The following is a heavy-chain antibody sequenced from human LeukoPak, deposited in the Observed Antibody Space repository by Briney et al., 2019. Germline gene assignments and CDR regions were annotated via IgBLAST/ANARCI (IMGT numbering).Heavy chain of an antibody. D-gene: IGHD1/OR15-1a*01. Sequence: PGGSLRRSGAAYGFIFSDYGMHWVRPAPGKGLEWVTFVRYDGTNKYYADSVKGRFTISRDNSRNTLYLQMNSLSSEDTAVYYCAKEGTASKPSDLDYWGQGTLVTVSS. J-gene: IGHJ4*02. CDR2: VRYDGTNK. CDR3: AKEGTASKPSDLDY. V-gene: IGHV3-30*02. CDR1: GFIFSDYG.